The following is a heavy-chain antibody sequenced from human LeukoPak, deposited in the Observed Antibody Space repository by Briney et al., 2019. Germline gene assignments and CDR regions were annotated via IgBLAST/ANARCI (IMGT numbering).Heavy chain of an antibody. D-gene: IGHD3-10*01. CDR2: ISSGSRDI. J-gene: IGHJ6*02. Sequence: GGSLRLSCVVAGFTFGSYSMNWVRQAPGEGLEWVSCISSGSRDIYYADSVKGRFTISRDNAKNSLYLQMNSLRAEDTAVYYCARKFGDSRWYGMDVWGQGTRVTVS. CDR3: ARKFGDSRWYGMDV. CDR1: GFTFGSYS. V-gene: IGHV3-21*01.